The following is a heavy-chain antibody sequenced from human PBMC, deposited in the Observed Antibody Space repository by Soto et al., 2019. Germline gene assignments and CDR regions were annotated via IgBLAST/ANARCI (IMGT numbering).Heavy chain of an antibody. D-gene: IGHD6-13*01. CDR2: ISYDGSNK. CDR3: AKIRQQLVHYYYYGMDV. V-gene: IGHV3-30*18. Sequence: PGGSVRLSCAASGFTLSSYGMHWVRQAPGKGLEWVAVISYDGSNKYYADSVKGRFTISRDNSKNTLYLQMNSLRAEDTAVYYCAKIRQQLVHYYYYGMDVWGQGTTVTVSS. CDR1: GFTLSSYG. J-gene: IGHJ6*02.